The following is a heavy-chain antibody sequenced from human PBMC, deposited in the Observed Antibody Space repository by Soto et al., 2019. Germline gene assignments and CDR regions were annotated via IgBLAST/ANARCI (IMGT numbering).Heavy chain of an antibody. Sequence: SETLSLTCTVSGDSINSYYWSWIRQPAGKGLEWIGRIYTSGSTNYNPSLKSRVTMSVDTSKNQFSLKLNSVTAADTAVYYCARELRTYYDFWSGSNPAGMDVWGQGTTVTVSS. D-gene: IGHD3-3*01. V-gene: IGHV4-4*07. CDR3: ARELRTYYDFWSGSNPAGMDV. J-gene: IGHJ6*02. CDR1: GDSINSYY. CDR2: IYTSGST.